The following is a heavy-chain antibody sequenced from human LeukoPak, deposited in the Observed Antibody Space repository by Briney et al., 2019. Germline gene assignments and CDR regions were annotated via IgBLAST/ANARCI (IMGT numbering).Heavy chain of an antibody. CDR2: ISGSGGST. J-gene: IGHJ4*02. D-gene: IGHD1-26*01. V-gene: IGHV3-23*01. CDR1: GFTFSSYA. Sequence: GGSLRLSCAASGFTFSSYAMSWVRQAPGKGLEWVSAISGSGGSTYYADSVKGRFTISRDNSKTTLYLQMNSLRAEDTAVYYCAKDSGSYYYFDYWGQGTLVTVSS. CDR3: AKDSGSYYYFDY.